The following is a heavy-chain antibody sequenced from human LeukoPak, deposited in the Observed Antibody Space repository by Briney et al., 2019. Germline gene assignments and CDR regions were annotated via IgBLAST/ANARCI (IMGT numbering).Heavy chain of an antibody. CDR2: IYTSGST. D-gene: IGHD3-10*01. J-gene: IGHJ4*02. Sequence: SETLSLTCTVSGGSISSGSYYWSWIRQPAGKGLEWIGRIYTSGSTNYNPSLKSRVTISVDTSKNQFSLKLSSVTAADTAVYYCARERYRWFGELSDFDYWGQGTLVTVSS. CDR1: GGSISSGSYY. V-gene: IGHV4-61*02. CDR3: ARERYRWFGELSDFDY.